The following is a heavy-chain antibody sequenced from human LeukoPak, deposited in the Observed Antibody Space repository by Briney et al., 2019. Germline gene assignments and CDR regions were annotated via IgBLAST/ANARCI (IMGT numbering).Heavy chain of an antibody. Sequence: GGSLRLSCAASGFTVSNNYMSWVRQAPGKGLEWVSFIYNTGDTYYADSVRGRFTISRDNSKNTLFLQMNRLRAEDTAVYYCARGGYHAYYLDYWGQGSLVTVSS. CDR3: ARGGYHAYYLDY. J-gene: IGHJ4*02. CDR2: IYNTGDT. V-gene: IGHV3-53*01. CDR1: GFTVSNNY. D-gene: IGHD5-18*01.